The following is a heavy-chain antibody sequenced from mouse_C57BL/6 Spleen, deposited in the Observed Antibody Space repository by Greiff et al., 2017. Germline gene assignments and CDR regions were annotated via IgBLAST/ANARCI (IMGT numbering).Heavy chain of an antibody. CDR2: ISDGGSYT. D-gene: IGHD1-1*01. CDR3: ARDRTTVVAYYAMDD. V-gene: IGHV5-4*01. J-gene: IGHJ4*01. Sequence: EVNVVESGGGLVKPGGSLKLSCAASGFTFSSYAMSWVRQTPEKRLEWVATISDGGSYTYYPDNVKGRFTISRDNAKNNLYLQMSHLKSEDTAMYYCARDRTTVVAYYAMDDWGQGTSVTVSS. CDR1: GFTFSSYA.